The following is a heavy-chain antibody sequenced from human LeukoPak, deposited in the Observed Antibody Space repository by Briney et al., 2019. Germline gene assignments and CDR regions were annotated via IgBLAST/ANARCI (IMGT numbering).Heavy chain of an antibody. D-gene: IGHD3-10*01. CDR1: GFTFSSYG. V-gene: IGHV3-23*01. CDR3: AKLHDLDYGSGSYSDWFVP. J-gene: IGHJ5*02. Sequence: GGTLRLSCAGSGFTFSSYGMSWVRQAPGKGLEWVSALSGSGGSTYYADSVKGRFTNSRDNNKNTLYLQMNSLRAEDTAVYYTAKLHDLDYGSGSYSDWFVPWGQGTLVTVSS. CDR2: LSGSGGST.